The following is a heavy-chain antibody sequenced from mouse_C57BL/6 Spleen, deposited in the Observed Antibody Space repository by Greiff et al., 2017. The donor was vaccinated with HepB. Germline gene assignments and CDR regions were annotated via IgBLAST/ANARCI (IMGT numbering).Heavy chain of an antibody. CDR3: ARITTVVGGYFDV. V-gene: IGHV5-17*01. CDR1: GFTFSDYG. J-gene: IGHJ1*03. D-gene: IGHD1-1*01. Sequence: EVQLQQSGGGLVKPGGSLKLSCAASGFTFSDYGMHWVRQAPEKGLEWVAYISSGSSTIYYADTVKGRFTISRDNAKNTLFLQMTSLRSEDTAMYYCARITTVVGGYFDVWDTGTTVTVSS. CDR2: ISSGSSTI.